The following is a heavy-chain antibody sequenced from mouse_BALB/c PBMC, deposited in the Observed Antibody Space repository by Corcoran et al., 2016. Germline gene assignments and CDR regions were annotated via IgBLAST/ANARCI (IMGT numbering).Heavy chain of an antibody. J-gene: IGHJ3*01. CDR2: INPYNGGT. V-gene: IGHV1-18*01. CDR1: GYSFTGYT. CDR3: ASGLKKNGSAWFAY. D-gene: IGHD2-2*01. Sequence: EVQLQQSGPELVKPGASMKISCKASGYSFTGYTMNWVKRSHGKNLEWIGLINPYNGGTSYNQKFKGKATLTVDKSSSTAYMELLSLTSEDSAVYYCASGLKKNGSAWFAYWGQGTLVTVSA.